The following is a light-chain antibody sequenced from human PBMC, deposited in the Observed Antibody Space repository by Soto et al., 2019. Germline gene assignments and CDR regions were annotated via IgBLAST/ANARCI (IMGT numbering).Light chain of an antibody. CDR1: SSDVGGYNY. J-gene: IGLJ2*01. Sequence: QSALTQPASVSGSPGQSITISCTGTSSDVGGYNYVSWYQQHPGKAPKLMIYDVSNRPSGVSNRFSGSKSGNTASLTISGLQAEDEADYYCSSYRSGSSSVVFGGGTKLTVL. V-gene: IGLV2-14*01. CDR2: DVS. CDR3: SSYRSGSSSVV.